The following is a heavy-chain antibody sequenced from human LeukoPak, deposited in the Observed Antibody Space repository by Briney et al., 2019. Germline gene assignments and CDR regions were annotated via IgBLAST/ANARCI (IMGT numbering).Heavy chain of an antibody. J-gene: IGHJ4*02. V-gene: IGHV1-18*01. CDR3: ARVRYYYGSGSFDY. D-gene: IGHD3-10*01. Sequence: ASVKVSCKTSGYTFTTYGLSWVRQAPGQGLEWMGWISAYNGNTNYAQKLQGRVTMTTDTSTSTAYMELRSLRSDDTAVYYCARVRYYYGSGSFDYWGQGTLVTVSS. CDR1: GYTFTTYG. CDR2: ISAYNGNT.